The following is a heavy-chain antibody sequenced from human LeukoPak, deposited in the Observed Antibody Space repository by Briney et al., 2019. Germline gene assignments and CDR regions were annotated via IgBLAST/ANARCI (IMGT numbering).Heavy chain of an antibody. CDR3: ARDRGGYRKIDY. Sequence: SETLSLTCAVYGGSFSGYYWSWIRQPPGKGLEWIGSIYHSGSTYYNPSLKSRVTISVDTSKNQFSLKLSSVTAADTAVYYCARDRGGYRKIDYWGQGTLVTVSS. CDR1: GGSFSGYY. D-gene: IGHD3-10*01. J-gene: IGHJ4*02. CDR2: IYHSGST. V-gene: IGHV4-34*01.